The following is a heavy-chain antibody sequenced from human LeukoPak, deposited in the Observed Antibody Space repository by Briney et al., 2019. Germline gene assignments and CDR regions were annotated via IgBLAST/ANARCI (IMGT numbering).Heavy chain of an antibody. J-gene: IGHJ4*02. CDR3: AKDSGYSYGHGLDY. Sequence: GGSLRLSCAASGFTFSTYNMHWVRQAPGKGLEWVALMLSDESNRYHADSVKGRFTISRDNSKNTLFLQMNSLRDEDTAVYYCAKDSGYSYGHGLDYWGQGTLVTVSS. D-gene: IGHD5-18*01. CDR1: GFTFSTYN. CDR2: MLSDESNR. V-gene: IGHV3-33*06.